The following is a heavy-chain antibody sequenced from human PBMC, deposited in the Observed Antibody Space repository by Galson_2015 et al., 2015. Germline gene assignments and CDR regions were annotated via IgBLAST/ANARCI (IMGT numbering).Heavy chain of an antibody. V-gene: IGHV3-23*01. CDR3: AKIGSRCSSTSCSSVGAFDI. D-gene: IGHD2-2*01. CDR2: ISGSGGST. J-gene: IGHJ3*02. Sequence: SLRLSCAASGFTFTSYAMSWVRQAPGKGLEWVSAISGSGGSTYYADSVKGRFTISRDNSKNTLYLQMNSLRAEDTAVYYCAKIGSRCSSTSCSSVGAFDIWGQGTMVTVSS. CDR1: GFTFTSYA.